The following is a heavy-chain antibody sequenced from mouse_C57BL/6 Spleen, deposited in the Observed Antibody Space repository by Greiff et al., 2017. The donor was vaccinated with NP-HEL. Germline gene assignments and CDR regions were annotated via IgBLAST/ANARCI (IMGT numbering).Heavy chain of an antibody. CDR3: ARHNWADY. J-gene: IGHJ2*01. Sequence: EVKLMESGGDLVKPGGSLKLSCAASGFTFSSYGMSWVRQTPDKRLEWVATISSGGSYTYYPDSVKGRFTISRDNAKNTLYLQMSSLKSEDTAMYYCARHNWADYGGQGTTLTVSS. V-gene: IGHV5-6*01. CDR2: ISSGGSYT. CDR1: GFTFSSYG. D-gene: IGHD4-1*01.